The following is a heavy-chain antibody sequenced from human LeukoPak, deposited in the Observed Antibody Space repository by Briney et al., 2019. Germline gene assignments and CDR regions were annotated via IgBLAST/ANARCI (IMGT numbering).Heavy chain of an antibody. J-gene: IGHJ4*02. CDR3: ARAVYGDYLFDY. V-gene: IGHV4-31*03. D-gene: IGHD4-17*01. CDR2: IYYSGST. CDR1: GGSISSGGYY. Sequence: PSQTLSLTCTVSGGSISSGGYYWSWIRQHPGKGLEWIGYIYYSGSTYYNPSLKSRVTISVVTSKNQFSLKLSSVTAADTAVYYCARAVYGDYLFDYWGQGTLVTVSS.